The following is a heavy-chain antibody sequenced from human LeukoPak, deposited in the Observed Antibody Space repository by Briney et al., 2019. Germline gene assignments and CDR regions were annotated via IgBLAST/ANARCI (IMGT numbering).Heavy chain of an antibody. J-gene: IGHJ6*03. Sequence: KPSETLSLTCTVSGDSISTYYWSWIRQPPGKGLEWIGYIYYSGYTTYSPSLRSRVTISVDTSKNQFSLKLSSVTAADTAVYYCARETSQKGAHYMDVWGKGTTITISS. CDR2: IYYSGYT. CDR1: GDSISTYY. V-gene: IGHV4-59*01. D-gene: IGHD3-16*01. CDR3: ARETSQKGAHYMDV.